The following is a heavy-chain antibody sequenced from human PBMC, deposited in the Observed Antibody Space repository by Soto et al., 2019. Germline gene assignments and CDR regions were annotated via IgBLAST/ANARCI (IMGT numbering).Heavy chain of an antibody. CDR1: GYSFTSYW. V-gene: IGHV5-51*01. CDR2: IYPGDSDT. D-gene: IGHD3-10*01. CDR3: ARPISRFGEHHDAFDI. J-gene: IGHJ3*02. Sequence: GESLKISCKGSGYSFTSYWIGWVRQMPGKGLEWMGIIYPGDSDTRYSPSFQGQVTISADKSISTAYLQWSSLKASDTAMYYCARPISRFGEHHDAFDIWGQGTMVTVSS.